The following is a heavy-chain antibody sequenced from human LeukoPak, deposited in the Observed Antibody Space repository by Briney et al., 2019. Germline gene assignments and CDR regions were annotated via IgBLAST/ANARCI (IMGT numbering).Heavy chain of an antibody. CDR2: ISWDSGSI. CDR1: GFTFSSYA. V-gene: IGHV3-9*03. CDR3: AKAASAVITSPLDY. D-gene: IGHD1-20*01. Sequence: PGGSLRLSCAASGFTFSSYAMSWVRQAPGKGLEWVSGISWDSGSIGYADSVKGRFTISRDNAKNSLYLQMNSLRAEDMALYYCAKAASAVITSPLDYWGQGTLVTVSS. J-gene: IGHJ4*02.